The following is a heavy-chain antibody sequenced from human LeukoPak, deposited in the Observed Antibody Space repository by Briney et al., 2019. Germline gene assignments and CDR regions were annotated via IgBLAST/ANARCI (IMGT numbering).Heavy chain of an antibody. J-gene: IGHJ6*03. CDR3: ASTNHSGSYPQKYYYYMDV. Sequence: GASVKVSCKASGYTFTGYYMHWVRQAPGQGLEWMGWINPNSGGTNYAQKFQGRVTMTRDTSISTAYMELSRLRSDDTAVYYCASTNHSGSYPQKYYYYMDVWGKGTTVTISS. CDR2: INPNSGGT. D-gene: IGHD1-26*01. V-gene: IGHV1-2*02. CDR1: GYTFTGYY.